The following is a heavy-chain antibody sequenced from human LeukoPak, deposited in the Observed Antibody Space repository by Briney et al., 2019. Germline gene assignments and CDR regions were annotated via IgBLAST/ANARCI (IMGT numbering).Heavy chain of an antibody. V-gene: IGHV4-59*08. J-gene: IGHJ6*02. CDR1: GGSISSYY. D-gene: IGHD4-23*01. Sequence: SETLSLTCTVSGGSISSYYWRWIRQPPGKGLEWIGYIYYSGSTNYNPSLKSRVTISVDTSKNQFSPKLCSVTAADTAVYYCARDRNSDYYYYGMDVWGQGTTVTVSS. CDR2: IYYSGST. CDR3: ARDRNSDYYYYGMDV.